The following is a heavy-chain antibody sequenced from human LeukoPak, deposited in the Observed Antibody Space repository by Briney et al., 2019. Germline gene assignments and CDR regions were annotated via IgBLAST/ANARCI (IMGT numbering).Heavy chain of an antibody. Sequence: GGSLRLSCAASGFTFSSYAMHWVRQAPGKGLEWVAVISYDGSNKYYADSVKGRFTISRDNSKNTLYLQMNSLRAEDTAVYYCAKETPDSSGYYPDYWGQGTLVTVSS. CDR2: ISYDGSNK. CDR1: GFTFSSYA. D-gene: IGHD3-22*01. J-gene: IGHJ4*02. V-gene: IGHV3-30*04. CDR3: AKETPDSSGYYPDY.